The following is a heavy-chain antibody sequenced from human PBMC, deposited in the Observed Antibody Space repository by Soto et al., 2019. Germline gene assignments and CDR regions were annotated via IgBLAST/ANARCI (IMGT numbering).Heavy chain of an antibody. V-gene: IGHV3-21*01. CDR1: GFTFSSYS. D-gene: IGHD3-22*01. Sequence: GGSLRLSCAASGFTFSSYSMNWVRQAPGKGLEWVSSISSSSSYIYYADSVKGRFTISRDNAKNSLYLQMNSLRAEDTAVYYCAKDGSPYDSSGYHDYWGQGTLVTVSS. CDR3: AKDGSPYDSSGYHDY. J-gene: IGHJ4*02. CDR2: ISSSSSYI.